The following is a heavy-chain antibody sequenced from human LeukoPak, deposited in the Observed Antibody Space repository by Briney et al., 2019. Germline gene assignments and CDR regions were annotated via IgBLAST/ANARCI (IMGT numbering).Heavy chain of an antibody. J-gene: IGHJ5*02. CDR3: ARDPRYYYDSSGYFAVGYNWFDP. Sequence: SQTLSLTCALSGDSVSSNSAAWNWIRQSPSRGLEWLGRTYYRSKLYNDYAVSVKSRITINPDTSKNQFSLQLNSVTPEDTAVYYCARDPRYYYDSSGYFAVGYNWFDPWGQGTLVTVSS. V-gene: IGHV6-1*01. CDR2: TYYRSKLYN. CDR1: GDSVSSNSAA. D-gene: IGHD3-22*01.